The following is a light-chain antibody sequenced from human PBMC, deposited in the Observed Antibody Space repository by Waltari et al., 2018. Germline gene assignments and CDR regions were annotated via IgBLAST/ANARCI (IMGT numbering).Light chain of an antibody. J-gene: IGKJ5*01. Sequence: DIQMTQSPSSLSASVGDRVTITCQATEDITNYLNWYPQKPGKAPKLLIYAASNLETGVPSRFSGSGSGTDFTFAISSLQPEDVATYYCQQYHDLPTFGQGTRLEIK. V-gene: IGKV1-33*01. CDR3: QQYHDLPT. CDR2: AAS. CDR1: EDITNY.